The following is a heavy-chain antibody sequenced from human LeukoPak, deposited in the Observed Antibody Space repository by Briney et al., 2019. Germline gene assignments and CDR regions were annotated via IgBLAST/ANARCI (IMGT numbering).Heavy chain of an antibody. J-gene: IGHJ4*02. D-gene: IGHD6-13*01. CDR2: ITSSGGNA. CDR1: GFTFSSYA. Sequence: PGGSLRLSCAASGFTFSSYAMTWVRQAPGKGLDWVSGITSSGGNADYADSVKGRFTISRDNSKNTLYLQMNSLRAEDTAVYYCAKDLHSSSWHWGQGTLVTVSS. CDR3: AKDLHSSSWH. V-gene: IGHV3-23*01.